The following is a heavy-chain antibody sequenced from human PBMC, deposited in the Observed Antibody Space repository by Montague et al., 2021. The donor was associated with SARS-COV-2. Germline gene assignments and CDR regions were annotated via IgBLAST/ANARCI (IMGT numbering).Heavy chain of an antibody. CDR3: AREAAPQYCAGGSCYQPEDH. Sequence: FLRLSCAASGFTFSSFSMNWVRQAPGKGLEWVAIIGSSSSYIYYXDSXKGRFTISRDNAKNSLYLQMNSLRGEDTAIYYCAREAAPQYCAGGSCYQPEDHWGQGTQVTVSS. D-gene: IGHD2-15*01. J-gene: IGHJ4*02. CDR1: GFTFSSFS. CDR2: IGSSSSYI. V-gene: IGHV3-21*01.